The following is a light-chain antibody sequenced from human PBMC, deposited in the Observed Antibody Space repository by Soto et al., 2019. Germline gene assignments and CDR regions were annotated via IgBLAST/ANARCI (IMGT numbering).Light chain of an antibody. CDR2: DVI. V-gene: IGLV2-11*01. CDR1: SSDVGGYNY. Sequence: QSALTQPRSVSGSPGQSVTISCTGTSSDVGGYNYVSWYQQHPGKAPKLMIYDVIKRPSGVPDRFSASKSGNTASLTISGLQAEDEADYYCCSYSGSYTNWVFGGGTQLTVL. CDR3: CSYSGSYTNWV. J-gene: IGLJ3*02.